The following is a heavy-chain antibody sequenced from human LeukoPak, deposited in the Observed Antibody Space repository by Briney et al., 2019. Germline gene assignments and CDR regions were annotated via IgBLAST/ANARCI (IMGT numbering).Heavy chain of an antibody. V-gene: IGHV4-59*01. CDR2: IYYSGHT. CDR3: ARADYSAYYFDY. J-gene: IGHJ4*02. D-gene: IGHD2-15*01. CDR1: GGSISGYY. Sequence: SETLSLTCTVSGGSISGYYWSWIRQPPGKGLEWIGYIYYSGHTNHNPSLKSRVTISVDTSKNQFSLKLSSVTAADTAVYYCARADYSAYYFDYWGQGTLVTVSS.